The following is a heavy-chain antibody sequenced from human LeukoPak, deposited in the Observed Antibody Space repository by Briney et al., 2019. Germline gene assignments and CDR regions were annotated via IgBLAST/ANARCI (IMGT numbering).Heavy chain of an antibody. CDR1: GGSISSYY. CDR3: AIEGVVGATYWFDP. CDR2: IYTSGST. J-gene: IGHJ5*02. Sequence: PSETLSLTCTVSGGSISSYYWSWIRQPAGKGLEWIGRIYTSGSTNYNPSLKSRVTMSVDTSKNQFSLKLSSVTAADTAVYYCAIEGVVGATYWFDPWGQGTLVTVSS. V-gene: IGHV4-4*07. D-gene: IGHD1-26*01.